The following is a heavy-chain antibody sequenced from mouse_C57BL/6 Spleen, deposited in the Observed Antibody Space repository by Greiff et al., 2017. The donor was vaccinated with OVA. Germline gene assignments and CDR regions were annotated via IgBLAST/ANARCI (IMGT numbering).Heavy chain of an antibody. CDR1: GYTFTSYW. Sequence: VQLQQPGAELVKPGASVKMSCKASGYTFTSYWITWVKQRPGQGLEWIGDIYPGSGSTNYNEKFKSKATLAVDTSSSTAYMQLSSLTSEDSAVYDCARSPYDYDSYWYIDVWGTGTTVTVSS. CDR3: ARSPYDYDSYWYIDV. D-gene: IGHD2-4*01. V-gene: IGHV1-55*01. CDR2: IYPGSGST. J-gene: IGHJ1*03.